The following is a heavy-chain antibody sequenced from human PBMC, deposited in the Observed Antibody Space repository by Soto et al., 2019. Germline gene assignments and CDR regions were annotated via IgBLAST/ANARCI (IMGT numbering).Heavy chain of an antibody. D-gene: IGHD2-8*01. CDR1: GYSFTDYH. J-gene: IGHJ6*02. V-gene: IGHV1-2*04. Sequence: ASVKVSCKASGYSFTDYHIHWVRQAPGQGLEWLGRINPKSGGTSTAQKFQGWVTMTRDRSISTVYMELTRLRSDDTAVYFWWRGHSTGCSNGVCSFFYNHEMDVWGQGTTVTVSS. CDR3: WRGHSTGCSNGVCSFFYNHEMDV. CDR2: INPKSGGT.